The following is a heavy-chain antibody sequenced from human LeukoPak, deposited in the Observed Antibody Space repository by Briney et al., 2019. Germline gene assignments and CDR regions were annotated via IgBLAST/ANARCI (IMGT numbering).Heavy chain of an antibody. CDR1: GYTFTGYY. J-gene: IGHJ4*02. CDR3: ARDLGYYSDSSGYPLRYYFDY. V-gene: IGHV1-2*02. Sequence: SLKVSCNASGYTFTGYYMHWVRQAPGQGLKWMGWINPNSGGTNYAQKFQDRVTMTRDTSISTAYMERSRLRSDDTAVYYCARDLGYYSDSSGYPLRYYFDYWGQGTLVTVSS. D-gene: IGHD3-22*01. CDR2: INPNSGGT.